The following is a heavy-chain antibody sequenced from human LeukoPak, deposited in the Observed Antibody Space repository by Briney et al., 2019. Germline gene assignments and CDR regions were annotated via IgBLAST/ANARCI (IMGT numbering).Heavy chain of an antibody. J-gene: IGHJ6*03. Sequence: GGSLRLSCAASGFTFSSYGMSWVRRAPGKGLEWVSAISPSGRNTYYADSVKGRFIISRDNSKNMLYLQMNSLRAEDTAVYYCARRYSSGCCYYYYMDVWGKGTTVTVSS. CDR2: ISPSGRNT. CDR1: GFTFSSYG. CDR3: ARRYSSGCCYYYYMDV. V-gene: IGHV3-23*01. D-gene: IGHD6-19*01.